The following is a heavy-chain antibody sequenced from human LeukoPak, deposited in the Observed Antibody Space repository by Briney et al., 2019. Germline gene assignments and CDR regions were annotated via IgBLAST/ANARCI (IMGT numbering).Heavy chain of an antibody. J-gene: IGHJ3*02. CDR2: ISANNDNT. D-gene: IGHD1-14*01. CDR1: GYTFISYG. V-gene: IGHV1-18*01. Sequence: ASVKVSCKASGYTFISYGFSWVRQAPGQGLEWMGWISANNDNTNYAQKFQGRVTMTTDTSTSTAYMELRSLRSDDTAVYYCARYRKDIDAFDIWGQGTMVTVSS. CDR3: ARYRKDIDAFDI.